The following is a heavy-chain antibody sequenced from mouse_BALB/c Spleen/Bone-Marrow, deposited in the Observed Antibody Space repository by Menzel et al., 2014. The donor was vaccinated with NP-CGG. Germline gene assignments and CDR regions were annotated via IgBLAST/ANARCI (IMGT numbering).Heavy chain of an antibody. J-gene: IGHJ3*01. Sequence: QVQLQQPGAELARPGASVKMSCKASGYTFTSYTIQWVKQRPGQGLEWIGYINPSNGYTDYNQKFKDKTTLTADKSSNTAYMQLTSLTSEDSAVYSCAREARTGAWFTYWGQGTLVTVSA. CDR2: INPSNGYT. V-gene: IGHV1-4*02. D-gene: IGHD4-1*01. CDR1: GYTFTSYT. CDR3: AREARTGAWFTY.